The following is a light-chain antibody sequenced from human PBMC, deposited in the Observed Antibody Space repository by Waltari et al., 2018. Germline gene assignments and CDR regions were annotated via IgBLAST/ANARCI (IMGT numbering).Light chain of an antibody. Sequence: DIQITQSPSSLSASVGDRVTLTCRASQSINTYLNWYQQKPGQAPKLLIYHSSSLQSGVPSRFRGTGFGTDFTLSISGLQPEDSATYYCQQTYNWWTLGQGTKVEIK. CDR2: HSS. CDR3: QQTYNWWT. J-gene: IGKJ1*01. V-gene: IGKV1-39*01. CDR1: QSINTY.